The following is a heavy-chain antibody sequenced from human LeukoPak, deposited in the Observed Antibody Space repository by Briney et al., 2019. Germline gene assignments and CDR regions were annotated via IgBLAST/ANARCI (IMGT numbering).Heavy chain of an antibody. V-gene: IGHV3-49*04. CDR2: IRSKAYGGTT. J-gene: IGHJ4*02. CDR1: GFTFGDYA. D-gene: IGHD3-10*01. Sequence: GGSLRLSCTASGFTFGDYAMSWVRQAPGEGLEWVGFIRSKAYGGTTEYAASVKGRFTISRDDSKSIAYLQMNSLKTEDTAVYYCTREPITMVRGLDYWGQGTLVTVSS. CDR3: TREPITMVRGLDY.